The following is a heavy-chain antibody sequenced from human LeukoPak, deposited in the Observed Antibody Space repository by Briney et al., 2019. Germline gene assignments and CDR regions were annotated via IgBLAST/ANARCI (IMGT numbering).Heavy chain of an antibody. CDR2: ISAYNGNT. CDR1: GYTFTSYG. J-gene: IGHJ4*02. V-gene: IGHV1-18*04. Sequence: ASVKVSCKASGYTFTSYGISWVRQAPGQGLEWMGWISAYNGNTSYAQKLQGRVTMTTDTSTSTAYMELWSLRSDDTAVYYCAREDGSGWYFDYWGQGTLVTVSS. D-gene: IGHD6-19*01. CDR3: AREDGSGWYFDY.